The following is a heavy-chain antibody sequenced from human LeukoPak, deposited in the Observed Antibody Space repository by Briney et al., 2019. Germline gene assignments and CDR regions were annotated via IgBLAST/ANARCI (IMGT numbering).Heavy chain of an antibody. J-gene: IGHJ6*02. CDR2: INHSGST. V-gene: IGHV4-34*01. Sequence: SETLSLTCAVYGGSFSGYYWSWIRQPPGKGLEWIGEINHSGSTNYNPSLKSRVTISVDTSKNQFSLKLSSVTAADTAVYYCARGLMVTRYYYYGMGVWGQGTTVTVSS. CDR1: GGSFSGYY. D-gene: IGHD4-23*01. CDR3: ARGLMVTRYYYYGMGV.